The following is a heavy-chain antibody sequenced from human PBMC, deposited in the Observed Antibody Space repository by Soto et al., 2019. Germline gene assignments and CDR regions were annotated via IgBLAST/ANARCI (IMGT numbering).Heavy chain of an antibody. J-gene: IGHJ4*02. V-gene: IGHV4-59*08. Sequence: SETLSLTCTVSGGSVSSYYWSWLRQPPGKGLEWIGYIYYSGSTNYNPSLKSRVTISVDTSKNQFSLKLSSVTAADTAVYYYARHGLGNGDYQFDYWGQGTLVTVSS. CDR3: ARHGLGNGDYQFDY. CDR2: IYYSGST. D-gene: IGHD4-17*01. CDR1: GGSVSSYY.